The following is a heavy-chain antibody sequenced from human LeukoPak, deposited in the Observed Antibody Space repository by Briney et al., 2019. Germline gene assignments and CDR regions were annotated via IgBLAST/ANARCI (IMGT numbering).Heavy chain of an antibody. V-gene: IGHV1-69*05. Sequence: SVTMSCKASGGTFSSYAISWVRQAPGQGLEWMGGIIPIFGTANYAQKFQGRVTITTDESTSTAYMELSSLRSEDTAVYYCAKVYSTYFPNWFDPWGQGTLVTVSS. CDR1: GGTFSSYA. CDR3: AKVYSTYFPNWFDP. CDR2: IIPIFGTA. D-gene: IGHD4-11*01. J-gene: IGHJ5*02.